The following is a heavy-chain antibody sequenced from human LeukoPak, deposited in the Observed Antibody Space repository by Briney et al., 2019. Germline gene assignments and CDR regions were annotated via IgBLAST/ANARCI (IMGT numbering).Heavy chain of an antibody. CDR2: TGGSDDNT. CDR3: TKDLMTGFSSGWYLAY. D-gene: IGHD6-19*01. Sequence: QPGGSLRLSCEGFGFSFNGYAMSWVRQAPGKGLEWVAVTGGSDDNTHYADSVKGRFSISRDTSENRLFLQMNSLRPDDSALYYCTKDLMTGFSSGWYLAYWGQGTLVTVSS. V-gene: IGHV3-23*01. CDR1: GFSFNGYA. J-gene: IGHJ4*02.